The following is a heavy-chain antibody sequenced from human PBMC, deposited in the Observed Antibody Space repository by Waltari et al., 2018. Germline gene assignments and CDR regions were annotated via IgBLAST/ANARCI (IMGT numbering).Heavy chain of an antibody. CDR3: ARTRNGELDY. Sequence: QVQLQQWGAGLLKPSETLSLTCAVYGGSFSGYYWSWIRQPPGKGLEWIGEINHSRSTNYNPSLKSRVTISVDTSKNQFSLKLSSVTAADTAVYYCARTRNGELDYWGQGTLVTVSS. CDR1: GGSFSGYY. V-gene: IGHV4-34*01. D-gene: IGHD4-17*01. CDR2: INHSRST. J-gene: IGHJ4*02.